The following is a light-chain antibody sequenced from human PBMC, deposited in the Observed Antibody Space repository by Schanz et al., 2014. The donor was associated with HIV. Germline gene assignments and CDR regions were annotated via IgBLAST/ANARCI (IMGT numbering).Light chain of an antibody. CDR1: SSDVGGYNY. Sequence: QSALTQPASVSGSPGQSITISCTGTSSDVGGYNYLSWYQQHPGKAPKLIIYEVTKRPSGVPARFSGSKSDNTASLTVSGLQAEDEAEYYCSSYAGSNNVLFGGGTKLTVL. CDR3: SSYAGSNNVL. J-gene: IGLJ2*01. CDR2: EVT. V-gene: IGLV2-8*01.